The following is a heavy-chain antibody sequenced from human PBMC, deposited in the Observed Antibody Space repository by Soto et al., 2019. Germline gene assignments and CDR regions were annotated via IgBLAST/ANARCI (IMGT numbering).Heavy chain of an antibody. CDR2: IYYSGST. D-gene: IGHD3-16*01. V-gene: IGHV4-31*03. Sequence: QVQLQESGPGLVKPSQTLSLTCTVSGGSISSGGYYWSWIRQHPGRGLEWIGYIYYSGSTYYNPSLKSRVRISVDTSKDEFSRNLSSVTAAATAVYYCARAGEAEQPAANPHYDYGLDLWGQGTTVTVAS. CDR1: GGSISSGGYY. J-gene: IGHJ6*02. CDR3: ARAGEAEQPAANPHYDYGLDL.